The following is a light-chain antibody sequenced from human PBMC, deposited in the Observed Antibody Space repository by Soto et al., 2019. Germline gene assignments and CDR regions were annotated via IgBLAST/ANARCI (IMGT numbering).Light chain of an antibody. V-gene: IGKV3-11*01. CDR1: QSVSSY. CDR2: DAS. CDR3: QQRSNWPPPIT. J-gene: IGKJ5*01. Sequence: PATLSLSPGERAPLSCRASQSVSSYLAWYQQKPGQAPRLLIYDASNRATGIPARFSGSGSGTDFTLTISSLEPEDFAVYYCQQRSNWPPPITFGQGTRLEIK.